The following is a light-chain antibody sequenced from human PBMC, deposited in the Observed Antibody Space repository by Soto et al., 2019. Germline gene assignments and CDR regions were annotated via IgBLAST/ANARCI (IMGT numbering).Light chain of an antibody. J-gene: IGKJ1*01. V-gene: IGKV3-20*01. Sequence: EIVLTQSPGTLSLSPGERATLSCRASQSVSSNYIAWYQQKSGQAPRLLIYGVSSRATGIPDRFGGSGSGTDFTLAISRLEPEDFAVYYCQHYGNSPGTFGQGTRVDI. CDR3: QHYGNSPGT. CDR1: QSVSSNY. CDR2: GVS.